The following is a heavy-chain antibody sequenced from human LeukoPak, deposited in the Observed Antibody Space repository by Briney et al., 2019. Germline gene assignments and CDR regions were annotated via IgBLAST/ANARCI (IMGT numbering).Heavy chain of an antibody. CDR3: AREPRITMVRGVIIGYFDY. CDR1: GGSIRSSSYY. D-gene: IGHD3-10*01. J-gene: IGHJ4*02. Sequence: SETLSLTCTVSGGSIRSSSYYWGWIRQPPGKGLEWIGSIYFSGSTYYSPSLKSRVTISVDTSKNQFSLKLSSVTAADTAVYYCAREPRITMVRGVIIGYFDYWGQGTLVTVSS. CDR2: IYFSGST. V-gene: IGHV4-39*07.